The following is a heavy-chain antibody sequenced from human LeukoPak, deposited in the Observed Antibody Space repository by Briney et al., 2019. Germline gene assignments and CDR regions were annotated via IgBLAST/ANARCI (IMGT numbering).Heavy chain of an antibody. CDR3: ARGQGQLAPDYYYGMDV. D-gene: IGHD6-6*01. V-gene: IGHV4-4*02. CDR2: IYHSGST. J-gene: IGHJ6*02. CDR1: GGSISSSNW. Sequence: SETLSLTCAVSGGSISSSNWWSWVRQPPGKGLEWIGEIYHSGSTNYNPSLKSRVTISVDKSKNQFSLKLSSVTAADTAVYYCARGQGQLAPDYYYGMDVWGQGTTVTVSS.